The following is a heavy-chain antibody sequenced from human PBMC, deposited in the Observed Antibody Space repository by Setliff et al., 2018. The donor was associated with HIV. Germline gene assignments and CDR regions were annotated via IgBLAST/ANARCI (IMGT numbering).Heavy chain of an antibody. Sequence: SETLSLTCSVSGGSITSYHWSWIRQSPGKGLEWIGYIYKSGTTNYKSSLKSRVIISVDASKNQFSLKLSSVTAADTAVYSCARRQSYYDILNGPAFDALDIWGQGTKVTVSS. CDR3: ARRQSYYDILNGPAFDALDI. D-gene: IGHD3-9*01. V-gene: IGHV4-59*08. J-gene: IGHJ3*02. CDR1: GGSITSYH. CDR2: IYKSGTT.